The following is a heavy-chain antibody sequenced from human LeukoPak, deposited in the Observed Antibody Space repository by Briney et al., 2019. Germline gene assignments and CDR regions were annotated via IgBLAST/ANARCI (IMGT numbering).Heavy chain of an antibody. J-gene: IGHJ4*02. Sequence: SETLSLTCAVYGGSFSGYYWSWIRQPPGKGLEWIGEINHSGSTNYNPSLKSRVTISVDTSKNQFSLKLNSVTAADTAVYYCARRHSDFWSGFTDFWGQGTLVTVSS. V-gene: IGHV4-34*01. CDR1: GGSFSGYY. CDR2: INHSGST. D-gene: IGHD3-3*01. CDR3: ARRHSDFWSGFTDF.